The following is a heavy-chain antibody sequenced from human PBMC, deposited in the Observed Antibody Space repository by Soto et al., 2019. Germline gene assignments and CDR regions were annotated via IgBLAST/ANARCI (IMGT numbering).Heavy chain of an antibody. D-gene: IGHD3-10*01. CDR1: GGSISSGGYY. CDR2: IYYSGST. V-gene: IGHV4-61*08. CDR3: ARELFGRSVWFDP. Sequence: PSETLSLTCTVSGGSISSGGYYWSWIRQPPGKGLEWIGYIYYSGSTNYNPSLKSRVTISVDTSKNQFSLKLSSVTAADTAVYYCARELFGRSVWFDPWGQGTLVTVSS. J-gene: IGHJ5*02.